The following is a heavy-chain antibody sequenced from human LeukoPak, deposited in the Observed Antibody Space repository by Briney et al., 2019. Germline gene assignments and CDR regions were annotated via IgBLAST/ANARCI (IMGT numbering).Heavy chain of an antibody. CDR3: ARASSGWYGSDY. D-gene: IGHD6-13*01. Sequence: SETLSLTCTVSGGSISSGGHYWSWIRQLPGKGLEWIGYIFYSGSAYYSSSLKSRVTISVETSRNQFSLKLTSVTAADTAVYYCARASSGWYGSDYWGQGFLVSVSS. CDR1: GGSISSGGHY. J-gene: IGHJ4*02. CDR2: IFYSGSA. V-gene: IGHV4-31*03.